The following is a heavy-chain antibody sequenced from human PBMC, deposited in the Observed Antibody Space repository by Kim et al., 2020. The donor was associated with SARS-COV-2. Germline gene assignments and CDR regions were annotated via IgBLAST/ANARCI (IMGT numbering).Heavy chain of an antibody. J-gene: IGHJ4*02. CDR3: ARGFYCSGGSCSSPDTAMDRNRRGYYFDY. Sequence: ASVKVSCKASGYTFTSYDINWVRQATGQGLEWMGWMNPNSGNTGFAQKFQGRVTMTRNTSISTAYMELSSLRSEDTAVYYCARGFYCSGGSCSSPDTAMDRNRRGYYFDYWGQGTLFTVSS. V-gene: IGHV1-8*01. CDR1: GYTFTSYD. D-gene: IGHD2-15*01. CDR2: MNPNSGNT.